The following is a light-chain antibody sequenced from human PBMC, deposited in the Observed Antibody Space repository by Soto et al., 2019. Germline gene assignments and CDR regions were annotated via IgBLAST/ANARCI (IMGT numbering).Light chain of an antibody. CDR2: AVS. CDR1: QSVINN. CDR3: QQGDNWPWT. Sequence: EIVMTQSPATLSVSPGERATLSCRASQSVINNLAWYQPKPGQPPRLLIYAVSTRTTGIPARYSGSGTGTEFTLNISSLQSEDVAVYYCQQGDNWPWTFGQGTKVEIK. J-gene: IGKJ1*01. V-gene: IGKV3D-15*01.